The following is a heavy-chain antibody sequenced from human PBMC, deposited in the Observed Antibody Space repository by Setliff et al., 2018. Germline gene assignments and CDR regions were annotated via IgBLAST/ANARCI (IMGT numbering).Heavy chain of an antibody. CDR2: IYWDDDK. V-gene: IGHV2-5*02. CDR1: GFSLSTSGVG. CDR3: AHRRGDYYDSSGYYYDY. D-gene: IGHD3-22*01. J-gene: IGHJ4*02. Sequence: SGPTLVNPTQTLTLTCTFSGFSLSTSGVGVGWIRQPPGKALEWLALIYWDDDKRYSPSLKSRLAITKDTSKNQVVLTMTNMDPVDTATYYCAHRRGDYYDSSGYYYDYWGQGTLVTVSS.